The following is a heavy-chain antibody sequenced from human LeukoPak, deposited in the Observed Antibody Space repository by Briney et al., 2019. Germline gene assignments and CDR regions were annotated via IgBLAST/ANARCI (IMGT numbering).Heavy chain of an antibody. D-gene: IGHD1-1*01. J-gene: IGHJ4*02. CDR1: GFTFSSYA. CDR2: ISGGGGNT. V-gene: IGHV3-23*01. Sequence: GGSLRLSCAASGFTFSSYAMSWVRQAPGKGLVWVSEISGGGGNTYYADSVKGRFTISRDNSKNTLYLQMNSLRAEDTAVYYCAKTGTTVAYFDYWGQGTLVTVSS. CDR3: AKTGTTVAYFDY.